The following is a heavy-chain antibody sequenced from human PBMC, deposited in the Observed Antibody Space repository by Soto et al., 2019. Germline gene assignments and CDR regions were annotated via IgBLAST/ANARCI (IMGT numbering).Heavy chain of an antibody. V-gene: IGHV4-39*01. CDR2: IYYSGST. CDR3: ARHRIVGATTHAFDI. Sequence: QLQLQESGPGLVKPSETLSLTCTVSGGSISSSSYYWGWIRQPPGKGLEWIGSIYYSGSTYYNPSLKSRVTISVDTSKNQFSLKLSSVTAADTAVYYCARHRIVGATTHAFDIWGQGTMVTVSS. J-gene: IGHJ3*02. CDR1: GGSISSSSYY. D-gene: IGHD1-26*01.